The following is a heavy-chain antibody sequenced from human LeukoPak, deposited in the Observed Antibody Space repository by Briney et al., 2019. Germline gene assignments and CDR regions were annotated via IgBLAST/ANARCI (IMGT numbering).Heavy chain of an antibody. CDR3: TRDLEYSSPRVDY. J-gene: IGHJ4*02. D-gene: IGHD6-6*01. V-gene: IGHV3-73*01. Sequence: QTGGSLRLSCAASGFTFSGSAMHWVRQASGKGLEWVGRIRSKANSYATAYAASVKGRFTISRDDSKNTAYLQMNSLKTEDTAVYYCTRDLEYSSPRVDYWGQGTLVTVSS. CDR2: IRSKANSYAT. CDR1: GFTFSGSA.